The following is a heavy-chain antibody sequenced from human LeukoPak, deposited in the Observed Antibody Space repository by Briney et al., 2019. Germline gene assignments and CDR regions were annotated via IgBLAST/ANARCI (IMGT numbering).Heavy chain of an antibody. CDR3: ARGGAHLDC. Sequence: ASVKVSCKASGGTFSSYAISWVRQAPGQGLEWMGGTIPIFGTANYAQKFQGRVTMTTDTSTSTAYMDLTSLKSDDTAVYYCARGGAHLDCWGQGTLVTVSS. J-gene: IGHJ4*02. CDR2: TIPIFGTA. CDR1: GGTFSSYA. V-gene: IGHV1-69*05.